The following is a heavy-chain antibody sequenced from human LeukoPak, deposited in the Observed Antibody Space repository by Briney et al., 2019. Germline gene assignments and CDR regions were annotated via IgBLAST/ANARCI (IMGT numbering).Heavy chain of an antibody. V-gene: IGHV3-7*01. CDR1: GFTFSNYW. Sequence: GGSLRLSCAASGFTFSNYWMSWVRQAPGKGLEWVANIKQDGSDKNYVDSMKGRFTIPRDNAKNSLYLQMNSLRAEDTAVYYCARFSRPSSGYWGQGTLVTVSS. CDR3: ARFSRPSSGY. J-gene: IGHJ4*02. CDR2: IKQDGSDK. D-gene: IGHD6-13*01.